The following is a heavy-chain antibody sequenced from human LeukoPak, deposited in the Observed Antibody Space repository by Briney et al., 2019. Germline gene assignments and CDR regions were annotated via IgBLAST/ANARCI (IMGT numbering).Heavy chain of an antibody. V-gene: IGHV3-23*01. D-gene: IGHD3-3*01. CDR2: ISGSGGST. CDR1: GGSFSGYY. Sequence: ETLTLTCAVYGGSFSGYYWSWIRQAPGKGLEWVSAISGSGGSTYYADSVKGRFTISRDNSKNTLYLQMNSLRAEDTAVYYCVTYYDFWSGYYKGYYFDYWGQGTLVTVSS. J-gene: IGHJ4*02. CDR3: VTYYDFWSGYYKGYYFDY.